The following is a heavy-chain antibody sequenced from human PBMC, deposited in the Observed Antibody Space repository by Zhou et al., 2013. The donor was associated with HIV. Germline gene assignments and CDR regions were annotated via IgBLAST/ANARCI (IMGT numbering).Heavy chain of an antibody. CDR3: ARAPRGYCSGATCYHLDY. Sequence: QVQLVQSGAEVKKPGSSVKVSCKASGYSFTGYYIHWVRQAPGQGLEWMGWINPNNGGTNYAQNFQGRVTMTRDTSITTAYIELSSLRSDDTAVYYCARAPRGYCSGATCYHLDYWGHGNPRSPSP. D-gene: IGHD2-15*01. J-gene: IGHJ4*02. CDR2: INPNNGGT. CDR1: GYSFTGYY. V-gene: IGHV1-2*02.